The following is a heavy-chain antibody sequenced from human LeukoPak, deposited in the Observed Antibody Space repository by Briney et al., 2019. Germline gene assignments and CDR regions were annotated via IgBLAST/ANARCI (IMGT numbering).Heavy chain of an antibody. D-gene: IGHD6-13*01. CDR1: GYTYTSYD. Sequence: ASVKVSCKASGYTYTSYDINWVRQATGQGLEWRGWMNPNSGDTGYAQNFQGRVTITRNTSISTAYMELSSLRSEDTAVYYCAREVRGTAPRTYYYYYMDVWGKGTTVTVSS. V-gene: IGHV1-8*01. CDR2: MNPNSGDT. J-gene: IGHJ6*03. CDR3: AREVRGTAPRTYYYYYMDV.